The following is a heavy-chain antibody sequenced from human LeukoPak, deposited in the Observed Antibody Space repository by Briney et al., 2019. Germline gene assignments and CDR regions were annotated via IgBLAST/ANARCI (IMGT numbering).Heavy chain of an antibody. V-gene: IGHV4-61*05. CDR3: ARGIQLWANYFDY. D-gene: IGHD5-18*01. Sequence: SETLSLTCTVSGGSISSSNYYWGWIRQPPGKGLEWIGYLYYGGSTNYNPSLKSRVTISVDTSKSQFSLRLSSVTAADTAVYYCARGIQLWANYFDYWGQGTLVTVSS. CDR2: LYYGGST. CDR1: GGSISSSNYY. J-gene: IGHJ4*02.